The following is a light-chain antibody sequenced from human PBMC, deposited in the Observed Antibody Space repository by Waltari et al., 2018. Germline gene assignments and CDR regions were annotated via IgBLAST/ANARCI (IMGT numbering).Light chain of an antibody. CDR2: AAS. V-gene: IGKV3-20*01. Sequence: IMLTQSPGTLSLSPGERATLSCRARQSISRYLAWYQQKPGQAPRLLIYAASTRATGIPDRFSGSGSGTDFSLTISGLEPEDSAVYYCQHHFRLPATFGQGTKVEIK. CDR1: QSISRY. J-gene: IGKJ1*01. CDR3: QHHFRLPAT.